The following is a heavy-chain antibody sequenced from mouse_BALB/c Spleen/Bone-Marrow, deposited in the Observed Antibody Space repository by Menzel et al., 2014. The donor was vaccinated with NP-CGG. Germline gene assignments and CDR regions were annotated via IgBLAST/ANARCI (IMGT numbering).Heavy chain of an antibody. Sequence: EVMLVESGGGLVQPGGSLKLSCATSGFTFSDYYTYWVRQTPEKRLEWVAYISNGGGSSTYYPDTVKGRFTISRDNAKNTLYLQMSRLKSEDTAMYYCASPGTYWGQGTLVTVSA. CDR3: ASPGTY. CDR2: ISNGGGSST. V-gene: IGHV5-12*02. D-gene: IGHD4-1*01. CDR1: GFTFSDYY. J-gene: IGHJ3*01.